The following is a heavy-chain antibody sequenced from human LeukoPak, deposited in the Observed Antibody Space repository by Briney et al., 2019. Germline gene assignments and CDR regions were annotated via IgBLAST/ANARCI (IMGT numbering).Heavy chain of an antibody. V-gene: IGHV3-30*03. CDR2: ISYDGSNK. CDR1: GFTFSSYG. D-gene: IGHD6-13*01. J-gene: IGHJ6*03. CDR3: ARVEQQHGGPYYYYYYMDV. Sequence: GGSLRLSCAASGFTFSSYGMHWVRQAPGKGLEWVAVISYDGSNKYYADSVKGRFTISRDNSKNTLYLQMNSLRAEDTAVYYCARVEQQHGGPYYYYYYMDVWGKGTTVTVSS.